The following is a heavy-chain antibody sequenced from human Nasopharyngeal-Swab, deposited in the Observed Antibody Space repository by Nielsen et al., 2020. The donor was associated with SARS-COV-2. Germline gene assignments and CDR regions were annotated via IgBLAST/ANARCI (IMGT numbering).Heavy chain of an antibody. D-gene: IGHD3-3*01. V-gene: IGHV1-18*01. J-gene: IGHJ4*02. Sequence: ASVKVSCKASGYTFTSYGISWVRQAPGQGLEWMGWISAYNGNTNYAQKLQGRVIMTTDTSTSTAYMELRSLRSADTAVYYCARDDSSNYDFWSGYYTSFDYWGQGTLVTVSS. CDR2: ISAYNGNT. CDR1: GYTFTSYG. CDR3: ARDDSSNYDFWSGYYTSFDY.